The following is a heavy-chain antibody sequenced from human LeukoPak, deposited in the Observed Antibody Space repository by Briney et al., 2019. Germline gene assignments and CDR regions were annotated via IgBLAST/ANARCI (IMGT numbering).Heavy chain of an antibody. Sequence: GGSLRLSCAASGFTFSSYAMSWVRQAPGKGLEWVSAISGSGGSTYYADSVKGRFTISRDNSKNTLYLQVNSLRAEDTAVYFCARAGCSGGSCHYGWFDPWGQGTLVTVSS. D-gene: IGHD2-15*01. J-gene: IGHJ5*02. V-gene: IGHV3-23*01. CDR1: GFTFSSYA. CDR2: ISGSGGST. CDR3: ARAGCSGGSCHYGWFDP.